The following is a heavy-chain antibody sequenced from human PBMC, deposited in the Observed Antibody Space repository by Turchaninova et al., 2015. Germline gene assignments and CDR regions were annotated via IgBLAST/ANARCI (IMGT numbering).Heavy chain of an antibody. CDR3: ATRGATVTDFES. J-gene: IGHJ4*02. CDR1: VSTFNAYD. CDR2: MSSSGAYI. D-gene: IGHD4-23*01. Sequence: SGAVVLHPVGSLVYCFAASVSTFNAYDWSWNRQRPGKVPGWNYYMSSSGAYITYADSVKGLFTISRDNAKNSLYLQMNSLRVDDTAIYYCATRGATVTDFESWGQGTLVTVSS. V-gene: IGHV3-11*06.